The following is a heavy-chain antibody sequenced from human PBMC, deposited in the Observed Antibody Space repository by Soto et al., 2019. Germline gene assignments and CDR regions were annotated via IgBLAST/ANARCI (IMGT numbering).Heavy chain of an antibody. CDR2: IVTYNGNT. Sequence: QVQLVQSGTEVKKPGASVKVSCKASGYTFTNYGITWVRQVPGQGLEWVGWIVTYNGNTNSAQKLQGRVTMTTDTSTNTYDMELRMPRSDETAVYYWARGPQGSGWRGKGFDAWGQGTLVTVSS. D-gene: IGHD6-19*01. CDR3: ARGPQGSGWRGKGFDA. J-gene: IGHJ5*02. V-gene: IGHV1-18*01. CDR1: GYTFTNYG.